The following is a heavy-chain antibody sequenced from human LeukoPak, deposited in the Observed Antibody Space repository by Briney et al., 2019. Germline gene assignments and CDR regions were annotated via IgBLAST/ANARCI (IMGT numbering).Heavy chain of an antibody. D-gene: IGHD6-19*01. CDR2: INAGNGNT. J-gene: IGHJ4*02. Sequence: GASVKVSCKASGYTFTTCGMHWVRQAPGQSLEWMGWINAGNGNTKYSQKFQGRVTITRGTSASTAYMELSSLRAEDTAVYYCARDGWRWLVAYFDYWGQGTLVTVSS. CDR3: ARDGWRWLVAYFDY. CDR1: GYTFTTCG. V-gene: IGHV1-3*01.